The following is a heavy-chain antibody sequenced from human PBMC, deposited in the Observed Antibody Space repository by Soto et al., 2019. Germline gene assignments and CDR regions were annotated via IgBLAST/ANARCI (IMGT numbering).Heavy chain of an antibody. CDR1: GGSISSSSYY. D-gene: IGHD2-8*01. Sequence: SETLSLTCTVSGGSISSSSYYWGWIRQPPGKGLEWIGSIYYSGSTYYNPSLKSRVTISVDTSKNQFSLKLSSVTAADTAVYYCARHTAMWCTNGVCYIPYGSVAFDIWGQGTMVTVSS. CDR2: IYYSGST. V-gene: IGHV4-39*01. CDR3: ARHTAMWCTNGVCYIPYGSVAFDI. J-gene: IGHJ3*02.